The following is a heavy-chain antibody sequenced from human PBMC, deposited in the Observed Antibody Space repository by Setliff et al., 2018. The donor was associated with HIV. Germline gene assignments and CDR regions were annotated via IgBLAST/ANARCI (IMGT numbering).Heavy chain of an antibody. CDR2: INTNTGSP. CDR1: GGTFSSYA. CDR3: ARGGDRMQIWSRFPFDI. V-gene: IGHV7-4-1*02. D-gene: IGHD3-10*01. J-gene: IGHJ3*02. Sequence: ASVKVSCKASGGTFSSYAISWVRQAPGQGFEWMGWINTNTGSPTYAQGFTRRFVFSLDPSVRTAYLQITGLKAEDTAVYYCARGGDRMQIWSRFPFDIWGQGTMVTVSS.